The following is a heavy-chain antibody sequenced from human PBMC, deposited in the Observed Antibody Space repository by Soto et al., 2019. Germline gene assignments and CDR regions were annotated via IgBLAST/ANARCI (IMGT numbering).Heavy chain of an antibody. CDR1: GFSLSTSGVG. CDR3: ARTPYYDILTGPEKSWFDP. V-gene: IGHV2-5*02. J-gene: IGHJ5*02. CDR2: IYWDDDK. D-gene: IGHD3-9*01. Sequence: QITLKESGPTLVKPTQTLTLTCTFSGFSLSTSGVGVGWIRQPPGKALEWLALIYWDDDKRYSPSLKSRLTITKDTSKTQVVLTMPNMDPVDPATYYCARTPYYDILTGPEKSWFDPWGQGTLVTVSS.